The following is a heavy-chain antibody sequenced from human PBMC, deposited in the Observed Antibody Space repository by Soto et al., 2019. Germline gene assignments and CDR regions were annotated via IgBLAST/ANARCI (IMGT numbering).Heavy chain of an antibody. D-gene: IGHD3-22*01. CDR1: GDSVSSNSAA. J-gene: IGHJ6*02. CDR2: TYYRSKWYN. V-gene: IGHV6-1*01. CDR3: ARAPDSSGPYLYGMDV. Sequence: SQTLSLTCAISGDSVSSNSAAWNWIRQSPSRGLEWLGRTYYRSKWYNDYAVSVKSRITINPDTSKNQFSLQLNSVTPEDTAVYYCARAPDSSGPYLYGMDVWGQGTTVTVSS.